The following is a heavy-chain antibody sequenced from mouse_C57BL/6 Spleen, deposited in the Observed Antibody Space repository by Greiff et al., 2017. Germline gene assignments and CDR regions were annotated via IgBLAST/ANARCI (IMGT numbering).Heavy chain of an antibody. D-gene: IGHD1-1*01. J-gene: IGHJ3*01. CDR1: GYAFSSYW. CDR3: ARGDYGTPFAY. V-gene: IGHV1-80*01. Sequence: VQLQQSGAELVKPGASVKISCKASGYAFSSYWMNWVKQRPGKGLEWIGQIYPGDGDTNSNGKFKGKATLTADKSSSTAYMQLSSLTSEDSAVYFCARGDYGTPFAYWGQGTLVTVSA. CDR2: IYPGDGDT.